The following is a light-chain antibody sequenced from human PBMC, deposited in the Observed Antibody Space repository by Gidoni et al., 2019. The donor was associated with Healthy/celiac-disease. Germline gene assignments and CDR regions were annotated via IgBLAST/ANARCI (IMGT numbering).Light chain of an antibody. Sequence: DIVMTQSPDPLAVSLGERATINCKSSQSVLYSSNNKNYLAWYQQKPGQPPKLLIYWASTRESGVPDRFSGSGSGTDFTLTISSLQAEDVAVYYCQQYYSIPLTFXGXTKVXIK. CDR2: WAS. CDR1: QSVLYSSNNKNY. CDR3: QQYYSIPLT. V-gene: IGKV4-1*01. J-gene: IGKJ4*01.